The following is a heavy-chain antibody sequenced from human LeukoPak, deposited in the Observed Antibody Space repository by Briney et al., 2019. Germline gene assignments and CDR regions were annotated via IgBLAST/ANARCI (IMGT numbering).Heavy chain of an antibody. CDR2: IYTSGST. CDR1: GDSISSGSYY. Sequence: PSETLSLTCTVSGDSISSGSYYWSWIRQPAGKGLEWIGRIYTSGSTNYNPSLKRRVTISVDTSKNQFSLKLSSVTAADTAVYYCARDGRGYDYWGQGTLVTVSS. CDR3: ARDGRGYDY. J-gene: IGHJ4*02. D-gene: IGHD6-25*01. V-gene: IGHV4-61*02.